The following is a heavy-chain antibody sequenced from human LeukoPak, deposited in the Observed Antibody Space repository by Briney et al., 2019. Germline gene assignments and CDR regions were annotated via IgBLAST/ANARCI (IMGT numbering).Heavy chain of an antibody. V-gene: IGHV4-4*07. CDR3: ARLIAGTTTAFDI. CDR1: GGSISGYY. J-gene: IGHJ3*02. D-gene: IGHD1-7*01. Sequence: SETLSLTCTVSGGSISGYYWSWIRQPAGKGLEWIGRVYTSGSTHYNPSLKSRVTMSVDTSKNQFSLKLSSVTAADTAVYYCARLIAGTTTAFDIWGQGTMVTVSS. CDR2: VYTSGST.